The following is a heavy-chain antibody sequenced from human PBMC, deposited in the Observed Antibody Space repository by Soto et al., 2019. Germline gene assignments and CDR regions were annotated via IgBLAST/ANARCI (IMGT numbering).Heavy chain of an antibody. Sequence: NPSETLSLTCSVSGGSISSSTNYWGWIRQPPGRGMEWIGSVYYGGSTYYNPSLKSRVTISVDTSKNQFSLRLSSVTAADTAVYYCAKHDGTVTVNWFEPWGQGTLVTVSS. CDR3: AKHDGTVTVNWFEP. V-gene: IGHV4-39*01. CDR2: VYYGGST. J-gene: IGHJ5*02. D-gene: IGHD4-17*01. CDR1: GGSISSSTNY.